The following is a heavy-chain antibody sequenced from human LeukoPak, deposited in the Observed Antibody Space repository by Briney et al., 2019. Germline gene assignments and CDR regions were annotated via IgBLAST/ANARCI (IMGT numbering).Heavy chain of an antibody. CDR3: AKDSSGPRGHYYFDY. Sequence: PGRSLRLSCAASGFTFSSYGKHWVRQAPGKGLEWVAVIWYDGSNKYYADSVKGRFTISRDNSKNTLYLQMNSLRAEDTAVYYCAKDSSGPRGHYYFDYWGQGTLVTVSS. CDR2: IWYDGSNK. J-gene: IGHJ4*02. CDR1: GFTFSSYG. D-gene: IGHD6-19*01. V-gene: IGHV3-33*06.